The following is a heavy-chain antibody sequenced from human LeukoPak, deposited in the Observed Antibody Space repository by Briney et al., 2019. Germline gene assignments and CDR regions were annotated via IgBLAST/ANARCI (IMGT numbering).Heavy chain of an antibody. V-gene: IGHV4-59*01. Sequence: SETLSLTCTVSGGSISSYYWSWIRQPSGKGLEWIGYIYYSGSTNYNPSLKSRVTISVKTSKNQFSLKLRSVTAADTAVYYCARVTGYTIEDYFDYWGQGTLVTVSS. CDR2: IYYSGST. J-gene: IGHJ4*02. CDR3: ARVTGYTIEDYFDY. D-gene: IGHD3-9*01. CDR1: GGSISSYY.